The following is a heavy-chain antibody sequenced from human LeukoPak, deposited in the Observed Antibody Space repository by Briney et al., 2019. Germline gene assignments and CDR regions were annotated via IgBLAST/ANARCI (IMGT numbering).Heavy chain of an antibody. D-gene: IGHD6-13*01. CDR3: ARVRYSSSWTYNWFDP. CDR1: GYSISSGYY. CDR2: IYHSGST. V-gene: IGHV4-38-2*02. J-gene: IGHJ5*02. Sequence: SETLSLTCTVSGYSISSGYYWGWIRQPPGKGLEWIGSIYHSGSTYYNPSLKSRVTISVDTSKNQFSLKLSSVTAADTAVYYCARVRYSSSWTYNWFDPWGQGTLVTVSS.